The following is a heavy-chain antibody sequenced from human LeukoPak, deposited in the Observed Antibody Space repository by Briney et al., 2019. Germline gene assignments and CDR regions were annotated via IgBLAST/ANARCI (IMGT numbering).Heavy chain of an antibody. D-gene: IGHD2-8*01. CDR3: ARHPVYAIGWFDP. V-gene: IGHV5-51*01. Sequence: KHGESLKISCKGSGYSFTSYWIGWARQMPGKGLEWMGIIYPGDSDTRYSPSFQGQVTISADKSISTAYLQWSSLKASDTAMYYCARHPVYAIGWFDPWGQGTLVTVSS. CDR2: IYPGDSDT. J-gene: IGHJ5*02. CDR1: GYSFTSYW.